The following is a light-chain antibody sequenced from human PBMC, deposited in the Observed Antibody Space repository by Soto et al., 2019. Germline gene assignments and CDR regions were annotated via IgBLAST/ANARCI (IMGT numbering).Light chain of an antibody. CDR3: CSYASSVV. CDR1: SSDVGSYNL. CDR2: EGS. Sequence: QSALTQPASVSGSPGQSITISCTGTSSDVGSYNLVSWYQQHPGKAPKLMIYEGSKRPSGVSNRFSGSKSGNTASLTISGLQAADEADYYCCSYASSVVFGVGTKLPVL. V-gene: IGLV2-23*01. J-gene: IGLJ2*01.